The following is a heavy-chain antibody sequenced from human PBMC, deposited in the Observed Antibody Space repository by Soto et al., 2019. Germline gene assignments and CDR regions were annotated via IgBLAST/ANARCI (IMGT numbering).Heavy chain of an antibody. CDR3: ARGEYSGYGPYYYYGMDV. Sequence: SVQVSCKASGGTFSSYAISWVRQAPGQGLEWMGGIIPIFGTANYAQKFQGRVTITADESTSTAYMELSSLRSEDTAVYYCARGEYSGYGPYYYYGMDVWGQGTTVTVSS. J-gene: IGHJ6*02. CDR2: IIPIFGTA. CDR1: GGTFSSYA. D-gene: IGHD5-12*01. V-gene: IGHV1-69*13.